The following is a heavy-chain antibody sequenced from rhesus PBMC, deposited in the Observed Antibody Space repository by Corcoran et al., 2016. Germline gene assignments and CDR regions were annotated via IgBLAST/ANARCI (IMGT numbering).Heavy chain of an antibody. CDR1: GGSISGGYD. J-gene: IGHJ4*01. CDR2: TYGSSGST. Sequence: QVQLQESGPGLVKPSETLSLTCAVSGGSISGGYDWSWIRQPPGKGLGWIGYTYGSSGSTNYNPSLKNRVTISKDTSKNQFSLKLSSVSAADTAVYYCARHTHYFDYWGQGVLVTVSS. CDR3: ARHTHYFDY. V-gene: IGHV4-76*01.